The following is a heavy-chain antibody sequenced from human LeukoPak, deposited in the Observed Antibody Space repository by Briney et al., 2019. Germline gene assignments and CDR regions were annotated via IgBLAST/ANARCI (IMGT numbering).Heavy chain of an antibody. Sequence: GGSLRLSCAASGFTFSSYEMNWVRQAPGKGLEWVSYISSSGSTIYYADSVKGRFTIPRDNAKNSLYLQMNSLRAEDTAVYYCASHLWFGELLGWGQGTLVTVSS. CDR2: ISSSGSTI. D-gene: IGHD3-10*01. V-gene: IGHV3-48*03. CDR1: GFTFSSYE. J-gene: IGHJ4*02. CDR3: ASHLWFGELLG.